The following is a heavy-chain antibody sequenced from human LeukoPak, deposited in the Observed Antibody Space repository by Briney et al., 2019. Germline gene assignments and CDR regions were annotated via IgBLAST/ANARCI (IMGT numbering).Heavy chain of an antibody. CDR2: IHYGGTT. CDR3: ARHDPVALFQRGMDV. D-gene: IGHD2-15*01. V-gene: IGHV4-59*08. J-gene: IGHJ6*02. Sequence: SETLSLTCTVSGGSIRGYYWSCIRQPPGKGLEWIGYIHYGGTTLYNPSLNSRVTMSVDTSKNQFSLKLNSVTTADTAVYYCARHDPVALFQRGMDVWGQGTTVTVSS. CDR1: GGSIRGYY.